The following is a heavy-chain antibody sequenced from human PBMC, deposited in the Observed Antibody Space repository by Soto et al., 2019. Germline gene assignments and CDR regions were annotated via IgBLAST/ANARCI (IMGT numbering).Heavy chain of an antibody. D-gene: IGHD2-15*01. V-gene: IGHV3-48*02. CDR2: IRTISSAI. CDR3: ARETPSFDS. Sequence: GGSLRLSCAASGFTFSDYPMNWVRQAPGKGLEWVSSIRTISSAIYFADSVRGRFTISRDDARNSLYLQMTSLRDEDTAVYYCARETPSFDSWGQGTLVTVSS. CDR1: GFTFSDYP. J-gene: IGHJ4*02.